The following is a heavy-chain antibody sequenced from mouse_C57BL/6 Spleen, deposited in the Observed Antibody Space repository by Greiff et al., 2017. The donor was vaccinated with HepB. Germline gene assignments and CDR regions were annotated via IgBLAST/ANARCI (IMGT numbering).Heavy chain of an antibody. D-gene: IGHD1-1*01. CDR1: GYTFTSYW. V-gene: IGHV1-64*01. CDR2: IHPNSGST. J-gene: IGHJ4*01. CDR3: ARRNLLPGAIDD. Sequence: QVQLQQPGAELVKPGASVKLSCKASGYTFTSYWMHWVKQRPGQGLEWIGMIHPNSGSTNYNEKFKGKATVTVDKSSSTAYMQLRSLTSEDSAVYCCARRNLLPGAIDDWGQGTTVTVSS.